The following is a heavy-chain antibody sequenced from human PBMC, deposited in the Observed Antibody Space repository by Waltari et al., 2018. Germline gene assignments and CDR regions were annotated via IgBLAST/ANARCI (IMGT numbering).Heavy chain of an antibody. V-gene: IGHV4-59*01. CDR1: GGSISDYH. J-gene: IGHJ4*02. CDR3: ATLAGTGSSSYLHDY. D-gene: IGHD6-6*01. Sequence: QVQLQESGPGLVKPSETLSLTCTVSGGSISDYHWTWIRQPPGKGLEWIGYIYYHGRTNYNPSLASRVTISVDTSKNQFSLNLRSVTAADTAVYFCATLAGTGSSSYLHDYWGKGTLVTVSS. CDR2: IYYHGRT.